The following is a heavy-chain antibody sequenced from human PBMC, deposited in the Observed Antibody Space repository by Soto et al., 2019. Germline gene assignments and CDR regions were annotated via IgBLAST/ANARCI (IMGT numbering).Heavy chain of an antibody. CDR2: ISHNGATT. D-gene: IGHD3-10*01. V-gene: IGHV3-64D*08. CDR1: GFTFNSLA. CDR3: VKDRAIDY. Sequence: GGSLRLSCSASGFTFNSLAMHWVRQAPGKGLEYISSISHNGATTYYADSVKGRFIISRDNSENSLFLQMSSLRTEDTAVYYCVKDRAIDYWGQGTLVTVSS. J-gene: IGHJ4*01.